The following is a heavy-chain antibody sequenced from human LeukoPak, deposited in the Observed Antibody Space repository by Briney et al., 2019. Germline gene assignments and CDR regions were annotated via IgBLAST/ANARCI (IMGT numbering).Heavy chain of an antibody. J-gene: IGHJ4*02. CDR1: GFTFSSYE. Sequence: PGGSLRLSCAASGFTFSSYEMNWVRQAPGKGLEWVSYISSSGSTIYYADSVKGRFTISRDNAKDSLYLQMNSLRAEDTAVYYCARRAQYGDYYYWGQGTLVTVSS. CDR3: ARRAQYGDYYY. D-gene: IGHD4-17*01. CDR2: ISSSGSTI. V-gene: IGHV3-48*03.